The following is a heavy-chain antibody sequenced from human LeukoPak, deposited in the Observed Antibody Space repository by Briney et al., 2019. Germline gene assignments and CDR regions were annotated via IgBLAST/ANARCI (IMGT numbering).Heavy chain of an antibody. CDR1: GGTFSSYA. J-gene: IGHJ3*02. CDR3: ARGVSGPRGLDAFDI. D-gene: IGHD3-10*01. CDR2: IIPIFGTA. Sequence: SVKVSCKASGGTFSSYAISWVRQAPGQGLEWMGGIIPIFGTANYAQKFQGRVTITADESTSTAYMELSSLRSEDTAVYYCARGVSGPRGLDAFDIWGQGTMVTVSS. V-gene: IGHV1-69*13.